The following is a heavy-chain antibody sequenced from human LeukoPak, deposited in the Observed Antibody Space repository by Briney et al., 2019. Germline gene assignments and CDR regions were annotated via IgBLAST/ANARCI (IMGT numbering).Heavy chain of an antibody. Sequence: GGSLRLSCTVSGFTVSNNYMNWVRQAPGKGLEWVSVIYSGGSTSYADSVKGRFTISRDNSRNTMSLQMNTLRAEDTAVYYCARGNSYDSSGYPEYFQNWGQGTLVTVSS. CDR1: GFTVSNNY. D-gene: IGHD3-22*01. V-gene: IGHV3-66*01. CDR2: IYSGGST. CDR3: ARGNSYDSSGYPEYFQN. J-gene: IGHJ1*01.